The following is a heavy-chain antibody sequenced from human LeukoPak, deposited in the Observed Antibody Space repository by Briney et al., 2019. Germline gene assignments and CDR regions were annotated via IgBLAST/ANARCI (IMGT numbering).Heavy chain of an antibody. CDR3: ARGGYYYGSGSYYT. D-gene: IGHD3-10*01. CDR2: IKQDGSEK. J-gene: IGHJ4*02. V-gene: IGHV3-7*01. Sequence: GGSLRLSCAASGFTFSSYSMNWVRQAPGKGLEWVANIKQDGSEKYYVDSVKGRFTISRDNAKNSLYLQMNSLRAEDTAVYYCARGGYYYGSGSYYTWGQGTLVTVSS. CDR1: GFTFSSYS.